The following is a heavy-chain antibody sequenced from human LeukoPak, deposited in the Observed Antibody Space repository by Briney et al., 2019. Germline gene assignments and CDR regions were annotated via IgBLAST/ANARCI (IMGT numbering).Heavy chain of an antibody. V-gene: IGHV1-18*01. CDR3: ARGDWFDY. Sequence: ASVKVSCKASGYTFSGYPMHWVRQAPGQRLEWMGWISTYNGNTNYAQKLQGRVTTTTDTSTSTAYMEVRSLRSDDTAVYYCARGDWFDYWGQGTLVTVSS. D-gene: IGHD3/OR15-3a*01. CDR2: ISTYNGNT. J-gene: IGHJ4*02. CDR1: GYTFSGYP.